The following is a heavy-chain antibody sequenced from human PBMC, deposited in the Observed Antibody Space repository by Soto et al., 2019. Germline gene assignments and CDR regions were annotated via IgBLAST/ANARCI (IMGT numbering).Heavy chain of an antibody. Sequence: GGSLRLSCAASGFTFSSYWMHWVRQAPGKGLVWVSRINSDGSSTSYADSVKGRFTISRDNAKNSLYLQMNSLRAEDTALYYCAKDIIAARGLNKDAYYYYGMDVWGQGTTVTVS. CDR1: GFTFSSYW. J-gene: IGHJ6*02. CDR3: AKDIIAARGLNKDAYYYYGMDV. D-gene: IGHD6-6*01. V-gene: IGHV3-74*01. CDR2: INSDGSST.